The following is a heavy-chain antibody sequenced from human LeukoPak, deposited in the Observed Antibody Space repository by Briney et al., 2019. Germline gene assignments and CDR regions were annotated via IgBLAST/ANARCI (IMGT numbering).Heavy chain of an antibody. Sequence: SETLSLTCAVYGGSFSGYYWSWIRQPPGKGLEWIGEINHSGSTNYRPSLKSRVTISVDTSKNQFSLKLSSVTAADTAVYYCARGGIKDYWGQGTLVTVPS. D-gene: IGHD5-24*01. CDR3: ARGGIKDY. CDR2: INHSGST. CDR1: GGSFSGYY. V-gene: IGHV4-34*01. J-gene: IGHJ4*02.